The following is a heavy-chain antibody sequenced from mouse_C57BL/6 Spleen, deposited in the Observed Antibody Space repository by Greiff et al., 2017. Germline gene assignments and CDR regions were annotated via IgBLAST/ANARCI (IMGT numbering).Heavy chain of an antibody. CDR2: INYDGSST. CDR1: GFTFSDYY. V-gene: IGHV5-16*01. J-gene: IGHJ4*01. D-gene: IGHD2-4*01. CDR3: AREEDYDGPYYAMDY. Sequence: EVKLEESEGGLVQPGSSMKLSCTASGFTFSDYYMAWVRQVPEKGLEWVANINYDGSSTYYLDSLKSRFIFSIDNAKNILYLQMSSLKSEDTATYYCAREEDYDGPYYAMDYWGQGTSVTVSS.